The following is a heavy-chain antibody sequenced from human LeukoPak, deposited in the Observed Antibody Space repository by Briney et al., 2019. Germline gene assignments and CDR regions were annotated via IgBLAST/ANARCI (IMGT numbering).Heavy chain of an antibody. D-gene: IGHD3-16*01. Sequence: GGSLRLSCAASGFTFSTNAMHWVRQAPGKGLEWVAVISYDGTNKYYADYVKGRFSISRDNSKNTLYLQMNSLRPEDTAVYYXXXXXXXXXVCSPPFDYWGQGTLVTVSS. J-gene: IGHJ4*02. CDR2: ISYDGTNK. CDR1: GFTFSTNA. V-gene: IGHV3-30*04. CDR3: XXXXXXXXVCSPPFDY.